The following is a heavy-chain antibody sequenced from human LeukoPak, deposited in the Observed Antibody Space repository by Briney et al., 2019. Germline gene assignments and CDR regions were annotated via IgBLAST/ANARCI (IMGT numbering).Heavy chain of an antibody. CDR3: VRDGGVSGYDLLDY. Sequence: GGSLRLSCAASGFTFSSYWMSWVRQAPGKGLEWVANIKQDGSEKYYVDSVKGRFTISRDNAKNSLYLQMNSLRAGDTAVYYCVRDGGVSGYDLLDYWGQGTLVTVSS. V-gene: IGHV3-7*01. CDR1: GFTFSSYW. D-gene: IGHD5-12*01. CDR2: IKQDGSEK. J-gene: IGHJ4*02.